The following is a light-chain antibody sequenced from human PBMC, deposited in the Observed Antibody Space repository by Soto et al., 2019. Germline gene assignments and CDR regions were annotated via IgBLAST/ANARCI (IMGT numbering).Light chain of an antibody. Sequence: DVVMTQSPLSLPVTLGQPASISCRSSQSFVLRDGNTYLNWFHQRPGQSPRRLIYKVSNRDSGVPDRFSGSGSGTDFTLKISRVEAEDVGGTYYCMQTGHWPYTFGQGTKLEIK. V-gene: IGKV2-30*01. CDR1: QSFVLRDGNTY. J-gene: IGKJ2*01. CDR3: MQTGHWPYT. CDR2: KVS.